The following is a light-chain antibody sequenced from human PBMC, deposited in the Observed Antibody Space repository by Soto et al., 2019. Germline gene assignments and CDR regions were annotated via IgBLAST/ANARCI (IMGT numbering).Light chain of an antibody. V-gene: IGKV1-5*03. J-gene: IGKJ1*01. CDR1: QSISSW. CDR2: KAS. Sequence: DIQMTQSPSTLSASVGDRVTITCRASQSISSWLAWYQQKPGKAPNLLIYKASSLESGVPSRFTGSGSGTEFTLTISSLQPDDFATYSCQQYNNYPRTFGQGTKVDI. CDR3: QQYNNYPRT.